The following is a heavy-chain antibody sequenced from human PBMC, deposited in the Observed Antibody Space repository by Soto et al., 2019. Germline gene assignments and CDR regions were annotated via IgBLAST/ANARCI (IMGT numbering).Heavy chain of an antibody. CDR2: IIPIFGTA. Sequence: QVQLVQSGAEVKKPGSSVKVSCKASGGTFSSYAISWVRQAPGQGLEWMGGIIPIFGTANYAQKFQGRVTITAEESTSTAYMELSSLRSEDTAVYYCARVAPLAARNSLGGDWGQGTLVTVSS. V-gene: IGHV1-69*01. D-gene: IGHD6-25*01. J-gene: IGHJ4*02. CDR3: ARVAPLAARNSLGGD. CDR1: GGTFSSYA.